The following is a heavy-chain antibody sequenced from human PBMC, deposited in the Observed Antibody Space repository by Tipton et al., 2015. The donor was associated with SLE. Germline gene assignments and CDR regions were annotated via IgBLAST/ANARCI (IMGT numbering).Heavy chain of an antibody. D-gene: IGHD5-18*01. CDR2: IRSKAYGGTT. V-gene: IGHV3-49*05. CDR3: TRAIQGAY. CDR1: GGSFSGYY. J-gene: IGHJ4*02. Sequence: GLVKPSETLSLTCAVYGGSFSGYYWSWIRQPPGKGLEWVGFIRSKAYGGTTEYAASVKGRFTISRDDSKSIAYLQMNSLKTEDTAVYYCTRAIQGAYWGQGTLVTVSS.